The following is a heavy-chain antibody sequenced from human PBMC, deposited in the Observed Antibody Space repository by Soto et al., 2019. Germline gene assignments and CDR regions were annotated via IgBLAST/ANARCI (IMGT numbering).Heavy chain of an antibody. D-gene: IGHD1-26*01. CDR1: GFTFDDYT. Sequence: EVQLVESGGVVVQPGGSLRLSCAASGFTFDDYTMHWVRQAPGKGLEWVSLISWDGGSTYYADSVKGRFTISRDNSKNSLYLQMNSLRTEDTALYYCAKDSGSYYDPYYFDYWGQGTLVTVSS. CDR2: ISWDGGST. V-gene: IGHV3-43*01. J-gene: IGHJ4*02. CDR3: AKDSGSYYDPYYFDY.